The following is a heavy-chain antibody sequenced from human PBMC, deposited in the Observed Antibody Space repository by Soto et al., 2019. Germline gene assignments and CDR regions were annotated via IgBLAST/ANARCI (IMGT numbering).Heavy chain of an antibody. CDR1: CYSISSGYY. J-gene: IGHJ4*02. Sequence: SETLSLTCEVSCYSISSGYYWGWIRQPPGKGLEWIGSIYHSGSTYYNPSLKSRVTISVDTSKNQFSVRLSSVTAADTAVYYCARGEHIVVVTAFDYWGQGTLVTVSS. CDR2: IYHSGST. D-gene: IGHD2-21*02. CDR3: ARGEHIVVVTAFDY. V-gene: IGHV4-38-2*01.